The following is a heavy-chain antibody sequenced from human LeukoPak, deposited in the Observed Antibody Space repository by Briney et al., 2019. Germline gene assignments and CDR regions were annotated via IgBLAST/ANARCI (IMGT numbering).Heavy chain of an antibody. D-gene: IGHD3-9*01. V-gene: IGHV1-2*02. J-gene: IGHJ4*02. CDR2: INPNSGGT. Sequence: ASVKVSCKASGYTFTGYYMHWVRQAPGQGLEWMGWINPNSGGTNYAQKFQGRVTMPRDTSISTAYMELRRLRSDDTAVYYCAKVEYYDILTGYIQPVDYWGQGNPVTVSS. CDR1: GYTFTGYY. CDR3: AKVEYYDILTGYIQPVDY.